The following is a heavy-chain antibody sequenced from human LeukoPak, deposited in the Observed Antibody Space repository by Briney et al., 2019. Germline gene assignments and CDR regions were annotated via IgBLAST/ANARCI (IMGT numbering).Heavy chain of an antibody. CDR3: ASSDPGIAARPASAFDI. D-gene: IGHD6-6*01. CDR2: IDPSDSHT. Sequence: PGGSLRISCKGSGYSFTSYWISWVRQMPGKGLEWMGRIDPSDSHTNYSPSFQGHVTISADKSISTAYLQWSSLKASDTAMYYCASSDPGIAARPASAFDIWGQGTMVTVSS. CDR1: GYSFTSYW. J-gene: IGHJ3*02. V-gene: IGHV5-10-1*01.